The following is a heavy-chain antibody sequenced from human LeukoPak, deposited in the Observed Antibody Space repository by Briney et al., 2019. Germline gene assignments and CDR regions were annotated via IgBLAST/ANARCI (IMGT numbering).Heavy chain of an antibody. J-gene: IGHJ6*02. CDR1: GYTFTSYG. CDR3: ARDPGDDYGDYVLWYYYGMDV. CDR2: ISAYNGNT. Sequence: AASVKVSCKASGYTFTSYGISWVRQAPGQGLEWMGWISAYNGNTNYAQKLQGRVTMTTDTSTSTAYMELRSLRSDDTAVYYCARDPGDDYGDYVLWYYYGMDVWGQGTTVTVSS. D-gene: IGHD4-17*01. V-gene: IGHV1-18*01.